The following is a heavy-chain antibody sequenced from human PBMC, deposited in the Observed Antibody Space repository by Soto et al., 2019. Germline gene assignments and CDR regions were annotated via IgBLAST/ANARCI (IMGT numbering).Heavy chain of an antibody. D-gene: IGHD7-27*01. CDR1: GITFSNYV. V-gene: IGHV3-23*01. Sequence: EVQLLESGGGLVQPGGSLRLSCAASGITFSNYVMTWVRQAPGKGLEWVSVISDSGSFTFYADSVKGRFTISRDNSGGTLYLQKNSLRSEDTAIYYCAKRPLNWGRWYFDLWGRGTLVTVSS. CDR3: AKRPLNWGRWYFDL. CDR2: ISDSGSFT. J-gene: IGHJ2*01.